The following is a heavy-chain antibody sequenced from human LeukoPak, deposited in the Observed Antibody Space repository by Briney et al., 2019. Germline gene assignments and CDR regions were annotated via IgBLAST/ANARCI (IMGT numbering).Heavy chain of an antibody. CDR2: IYYSGST. J-gene: IGHJ6*02. CDR1: GGSISSYY. CDR3: ARGKYSSSWNYGMDV. V-gene: IGHV4-59*12. D-gene: IGHD6-13*01. Sequence: SETLSLTCTVSGGSISSYYWSWLRQPPGKGLEWIGYIYYSGSTNYNPSLKSRVTISVDTSKNQFSLKLSSVTAADTAVYYCARGKYSSSWNYGMDVWGQGTTVTVSS.